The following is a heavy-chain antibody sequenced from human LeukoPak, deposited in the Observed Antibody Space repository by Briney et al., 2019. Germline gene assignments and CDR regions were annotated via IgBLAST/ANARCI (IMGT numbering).Heavy chain of an antibody. D-gene: IGHD6-13*01. CDR2: INPNSGGT. J-gene: IGHJ6*02. Sequence: ASVNVSCKASGYTFTDYYIHWVRQAPGQGLEWMGWINPNSGGTNYAQKFQGRVTITTDTSISTAYMEVSRLRSDDTAVYYCARVRIGQQLDKYYYYAMDVWGQGTTVTVSS. CDR1: GYTFTDYY. CDR3: ARVRIGQQLDKYYYYAMDV. V-gene: IGHV1-2*02.